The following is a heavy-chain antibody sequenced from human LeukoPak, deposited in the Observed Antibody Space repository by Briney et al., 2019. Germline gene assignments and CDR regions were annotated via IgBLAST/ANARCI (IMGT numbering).Heavy chain of an antibody. V-gene: IGHV4-38-2*02. CDR1: GYSISSGYY. CDR3: ARYTANTAGYSFDF. D-gene: IGHD3-22*01. Sequence: SETLSLTCTVSGYSISSGYYWSWIRQPPGKGLEWIATIHHSGVTYYNPSLKSRVTMSVDTSKTQFSLKLASVTAASTAVYYCARYTANTAGYSFDFWGQGALVTVSS. J-gene: IGHJ4*02. CDR2: IHHSGVT.